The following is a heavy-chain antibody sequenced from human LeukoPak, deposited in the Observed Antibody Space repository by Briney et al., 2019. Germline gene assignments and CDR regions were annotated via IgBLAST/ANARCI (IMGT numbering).Heavy chain of an antibody. CDR2: IYWDDGK. CDR3: AHAKDGDYTYGY. D-gene: IGHD4-17*01. J-gene: IGHJ4*02. Sequence: SGPTLVKPTQTLTLTCTFSGFSLSTSGVGAGWIRQPPGKALEWLALIYWDDGKRYSPSLKSRLTITKDTSKNQVVLTMTNMDPVDTATYYCAHAKDGDYTYGYWGQGTLVTVSS. CDR1: GFSLSTSGVG. V-gene: IGHV2-5*02.